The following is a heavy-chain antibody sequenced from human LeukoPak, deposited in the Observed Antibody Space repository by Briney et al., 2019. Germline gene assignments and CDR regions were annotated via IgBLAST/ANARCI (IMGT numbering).Heavy chain of an antibody. CDR3: ARLAYYYDSSGYYSRAFDI. Sequence: ASVKVSCKASGYTFTSYGISWVRQAPGQGLEWMGWISAYNGNTNYAQKLQGRVTMTTDTSTSTAYMELRSLRSDDTAVYYCARLAYYYDSSGYYSRAFDIWGQGTMVTVSS. CDR2: ISAYNGNT. V-gene: IGHV1-18*01. D-gene: IGHD3-22*01. CDR1: GYTFTSYG. J-gene: IGHJ3*02.